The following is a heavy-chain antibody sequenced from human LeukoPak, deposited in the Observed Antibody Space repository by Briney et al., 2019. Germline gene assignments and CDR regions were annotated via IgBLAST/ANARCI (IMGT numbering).Heavy chain of an antibody. CDR2: IYHSGST. CDR1: GYSISSGYY. V-gene: IGHV4-38-2*02. J-gene: IGHJ4*02. Sequence: SETLSLTCTVSGYSISSGYYWGWIRQPPGKGLEWIGSIYHSGSTYHNPSLKSRVTISVDTSKNQFSLKLSSVTAADTAVYYCARDGPTRDDYWGQGTLVTVSS. CDR3: ARDGPTRDDY.